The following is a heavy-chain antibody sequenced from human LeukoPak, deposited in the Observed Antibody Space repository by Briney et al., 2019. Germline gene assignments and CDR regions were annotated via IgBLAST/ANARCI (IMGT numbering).Heavy chain of an antibody. V-gene: IGHV3-23*01. D-gene: IGHD2-2*01. CDR2: ISGSGGST. CDR3: AKGYCASTTCYSRFEN. CDR1: GFTFSSYA. Sequence: GGSLRLSCAASGFTFSSYAMSWVRQAPGKGLEWVSAISGSGGSTFYADPVKGRFTISRDNSKNTLFLQMNSLRAEDTAVYYCAKGYCASTTCYSRFENWGQGTQVTVSS. J-gene: IGHJ4*02.